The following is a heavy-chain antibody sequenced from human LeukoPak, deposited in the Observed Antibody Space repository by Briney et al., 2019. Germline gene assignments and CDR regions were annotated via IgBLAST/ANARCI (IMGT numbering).Heavy chain of an antibody. J-gene: IGHJ6*02. CDR3: AVSGPGKLWFGEFTYYYYGMDV. Sequence: VASVKVSCKASGFTFTSSAMQWVRQARGQRLEWIGWIVVGSGNTNYAQKFQERVTITRDMPTSTAYMELSSLRSEDTAVYYCAVSGPGKLWFGEFTYYYYGMDVWGQGTTVTVSS. D-gene: IGHD3-10*01. V-gene: IGHV1-58*02. CDR2: IVVGSGNT. CDR1: GFTFTSSA.